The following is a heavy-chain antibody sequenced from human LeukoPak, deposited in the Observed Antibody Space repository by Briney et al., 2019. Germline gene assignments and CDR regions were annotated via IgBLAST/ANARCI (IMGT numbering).Heavy chain of an antibody. J-gene: IGHJ4*02. D-gene: IGHD1-14*01. CDR1: GFTFSRYW. V-gene: IGHV3-7*01. CDR3: ARDDGIRTVDY. CDR2: INKDGSDK. Sequence: PGGSLRFSCIASGFTFSRYWMSWVRQAPGKGLEWVANINKDGSDKYYVDSVKGRFTISRDNAKNSLYLQMDGLRAEDTAVYYCARDDGIRTVDYWGQGTLVTVSS.